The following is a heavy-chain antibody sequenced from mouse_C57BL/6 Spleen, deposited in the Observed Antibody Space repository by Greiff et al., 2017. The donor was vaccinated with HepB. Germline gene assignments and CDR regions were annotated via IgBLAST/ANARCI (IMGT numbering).Heavy chain of an antibody. Sequence: EVQVVESGGGLVKPGGSLKLSCAASGFTFSSYAMSWVRQTPEKRLAWVATISDGGSYTYYPDNVKGRFTISRDNAKNNLYLQMSHLKSEDTAMYYCARDTVVATDYWGQGTTLTVSS. CDR3: ARDTVVATDY. CDR1: GFTFSSYA. D-gene: IGHD1-1*01. V-gene: IGHV5-4*01. J-gene: IGHJ2*01. CDR2: ISDGGSYT.